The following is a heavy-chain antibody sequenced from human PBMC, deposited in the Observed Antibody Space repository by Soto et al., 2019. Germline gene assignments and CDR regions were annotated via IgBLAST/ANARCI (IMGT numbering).Heavy chain of an antibody. CDR1: GFTFSSYA. CDR2: ISGSGGST. V-gene: IGHV3-23*01. CDR3: AKTLPDYYDSGGHYFDY. J-gene: IGHJ4*02. D-gene: IGHD3-22*01. Sequence: PGGSLRLSCAASGFTFSSYAMSWVRQAPGKGLEWVSAISGSGGSTYYADSVEGRFTISRDNSKNTLYLQMNSLRAEDTAVYYCAKTLPDYYDSGGHYFDYWGQGTLVTVSS.